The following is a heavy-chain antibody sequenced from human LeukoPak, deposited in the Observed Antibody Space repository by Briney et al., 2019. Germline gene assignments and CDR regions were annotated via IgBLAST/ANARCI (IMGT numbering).Heavy chain of an antibody. V-gene: IGHV3-23*01. J-gene: IGHJ4*02. D-gene: IGHD6-13*01. Sequence: GGSLRLSCAASGFTFSSFAMYWVRRAPGKGLEWISGIFGSGSTIYYADSVKGRFTISRDNSKNTVFLQMNSLRAEDTAVYYCVKGVRGQLGDYWGQGTLVTVSS. CDR3: VKGVRGQLGDY. CDR2: IFGSGSTI. CDR1: GFTFSSFA.